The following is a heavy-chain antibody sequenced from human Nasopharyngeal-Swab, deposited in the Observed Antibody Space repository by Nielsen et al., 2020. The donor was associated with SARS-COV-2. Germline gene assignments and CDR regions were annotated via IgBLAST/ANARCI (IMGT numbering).Heavy chain of an antibody. CDR1: GYTFTSYA. J-gene: IGHJ6*02. Sequence: ASVKVSCRASGYTFTSYAMHWVRQARGQRLEWMGWINAGNGNTTYSQKFQGRVTITRDTSASTAYMELSSLRSEDTAVYYCARDPEGYSSGWYGFLSGGLVLDYYYYGMDVWGQGTTVTVSS. CDR3: ARDPEGYSSGWYGFLSGGLVLDYYYYGMDV. V-gene: IGHV1-3*01. CDR2: INAGNGNT. D-gene: IGHD6-19*01.